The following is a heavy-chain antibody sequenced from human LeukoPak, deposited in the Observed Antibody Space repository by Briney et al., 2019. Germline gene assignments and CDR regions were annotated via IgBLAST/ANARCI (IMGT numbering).Heavy chain of an antibody. J-gene: IGHJ4*02. D-gene: IGHD3-9*01. Sequence: GRSLRLSCAASGFTFSSYGMHWVRQAPGKGLEWVAVISYDGSNKYYADSVKGRFTISRDNSKNTLYLQMNSLRAEDTAVYYCAKAHPTISDFDYWGQGTLSPSPQ. CDR1: GFTFSSYG. CDR3: AKAHPTISDFDY. V-gene: IGHV3-30*18. CDR2: ISYDGSNK.